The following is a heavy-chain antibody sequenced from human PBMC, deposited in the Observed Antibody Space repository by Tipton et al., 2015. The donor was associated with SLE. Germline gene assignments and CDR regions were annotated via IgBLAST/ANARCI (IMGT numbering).Heavy chain of an antibody. V-gene: IGHV4-34*01. CDR3: ARNDFWSGKRFDY. Sequence: TLSLTCAVYGGSFSGYYWSWIRQPPGKGLEWIGEINHSGSTNYNPSLKSRVTISVDKSKKQFSLKLSSVTAADTAVYYCARNDFWSGKRFDYWGQGTLVTVSS. D-gene: IGHD3-3*01. CDR2: INHSGST. J-gene: IGHJ4*02. CDR1: GGSFSGYY.